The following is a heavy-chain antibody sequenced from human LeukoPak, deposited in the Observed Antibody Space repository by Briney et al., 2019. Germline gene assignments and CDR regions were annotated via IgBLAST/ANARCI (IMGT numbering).Heavy chain of an antibody. D-gene: IGHD3-3*01. CDR2: IKLDGSEK. Sequence: GGSLRLSCVASGFTFGKYWMSWVRQAPGKGLEWVANIKLDGSEKSYVDSVKGRFTISRDNTKNSLYLQMNSLRAENTAVFYCARDQYDTWSRRGNFDSWGQGTLVIVSS. V-gene: IGHV3-7*03. CDR1: GFTFGKYW. CDR3: ARDQYDTWSRRGNFDS. J-gene: IGHJ4*02.